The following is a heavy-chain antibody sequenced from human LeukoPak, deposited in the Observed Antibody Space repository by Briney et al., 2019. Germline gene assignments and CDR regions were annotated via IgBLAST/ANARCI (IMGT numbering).Heavy chain of an antibody. CDR1: GYTFTGYC. Sequence: ASVKVSCKASGYTFTGYCMHWVRQAPGQGLEWMGCINPNSGGTNYAQKFQGRVTMTRDTSISTAYMELSRLRSDDTAVYYCARAKPYCSSTSCLPGYNWFDPRGQGTLVTVSS. D-gene: IGHD2-2*01. V-gene: IGHV1-2*02. J-gene: IGHJ5*02. CDR2: INPNSGGT. CDR3: ARAKPYCSSTSCLPGYNWFDP.